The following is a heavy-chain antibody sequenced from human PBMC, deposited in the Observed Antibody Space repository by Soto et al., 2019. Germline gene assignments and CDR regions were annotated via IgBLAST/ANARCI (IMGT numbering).Heavy chain of an antibody. CDR1: GGSISSGDYY. V-gene: IGHV4-30-4*01. D-gene: IGHD3-3*01. Sequence: SETLSLTCTVSGGSISSGDYYWSWIRQPPGKGLEWIGYIYYSGSTYYNPSLKSRVTISVDTSKNQFSLKLSPVTAADTAVYYCARRGNYDFWRAPGGFDYWGQGTLVTVSS. CDR2: IYYSGST. J-gene: IGHJ4*02. CDR3: ARRGNYDFWRAPGGFDY.